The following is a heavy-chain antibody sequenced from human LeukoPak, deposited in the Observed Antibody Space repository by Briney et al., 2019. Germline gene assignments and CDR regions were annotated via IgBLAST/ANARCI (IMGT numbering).Heavy chain of an antibody. CDR2: INHSGST. CDR1: GGSFRGYY. Sequence: PSETLSLTCAVYGGSFRGYYWSWIRHPPGKGLEWIGEINHSGSTNYTPSLQSRVTISVDTSKKQFSLKLSSVTAGDTGVYYCARGGVAPGELLRFDYWGEGTLVTVSS. J-gene: IGHJ4*02. D-gene: IGHD3-10*01. V-gene: IGHV4-34*01. CDR3: ARGGVAPGELLRFDY.